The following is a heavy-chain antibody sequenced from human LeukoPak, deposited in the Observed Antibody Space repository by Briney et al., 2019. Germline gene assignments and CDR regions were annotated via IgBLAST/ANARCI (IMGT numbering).Heavy chain of an antibody. D-gene: IGHD3-9*01. CDR2: IYYSGST. V-gene: IGHV4-59*08. CDR1: GGSISSYY. Sequence: PSETLSLTCTVSGGSISSYYWSWIRQPPGKGLEWIGYIYYSGSTNYNPSLKSRVTISVDTSKNQFSLKLSSVTAADTAVYYCARHCAVRYFYWFPTRDYYYYGMDVWGQGTTVTVSS. J-gene: IGHJ6*02. CDR3: ARHCAVRYFYWFPTRDYYYYGMDV.